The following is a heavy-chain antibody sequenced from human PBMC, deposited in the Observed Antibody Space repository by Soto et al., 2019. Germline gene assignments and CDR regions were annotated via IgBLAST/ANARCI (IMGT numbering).Heavy chain of an antibody. CDR3: ARGLAVAGPWDY. J-gene: IGHJ4*02. Sequence: GGSLRLSCAASGFTFSSNYMSWVRQAPGKGLEWVSVIYSGGSTYYADSVKGRFTISRDNSKNTLYLQMNSLRAEDTAVYYCARGLAVAGPWDYWGQGTLVTVSS. V-gene: IGHV3-66*01. CDR2: IYSGGST. CDR1: GFTFSSNY. D-gene: IGHD6-19*01.